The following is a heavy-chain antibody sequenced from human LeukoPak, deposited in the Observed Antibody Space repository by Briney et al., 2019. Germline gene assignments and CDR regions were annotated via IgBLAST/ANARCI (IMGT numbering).Heavy chain of an antibody. J-gene: IGHJ4*02. CDR3: ARAGVIYYDSSGYYFDY. V-gene: IGHV1-2*02. CDR1: GYTFTGYY. CDR2: INPNSGGT. D-gene: IGHD3-22*01. Sequence: ASVKVSCKASGYTFTGYYMHWVRQAPGQGLEWMGWINPNSGGTNYAQKFQGRVTMTRDTSISTAYMELSRLRSGDTAVYYCARAGVIYYDSSGYYFDYWGQGTLVTVSS.